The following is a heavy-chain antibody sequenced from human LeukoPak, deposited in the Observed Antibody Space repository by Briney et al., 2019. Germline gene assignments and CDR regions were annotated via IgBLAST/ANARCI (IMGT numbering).Heavy chain of an antibody. CDR2: ISYDGDTE. CDR1: GFTLSSYG. CDR3: ARDYSSGWVDY. Sequence: GRSLRLSCAASGFTLSSYGMHWVRQAPGKGLEWVAVISYDGDTEYYTDSVKGRFTISRDNSKNTLYLQMSGLRAEDTAVYYCARDYSSGWVDYWGQGTLVTVSS. D-gene: IGHD6-19*01. J-gene: IGHJ4*02. V-gene: IGHV3-30*03.